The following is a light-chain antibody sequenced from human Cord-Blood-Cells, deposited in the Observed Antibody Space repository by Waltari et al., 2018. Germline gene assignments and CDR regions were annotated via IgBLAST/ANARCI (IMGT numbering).Light chain of an antibody. CDR1: SGSISSNY. CDR2: EDN. J-gene: IGLJ2*01. Sequence: NFMLTQPHSVSASPGNTVTISCTRSSGSISSNYVPWYQQRPGSSPTTVIYEDNQRPSGVPDRFSGSIDSSSNSASLTIAGLKSEDEADYYCQSYDSSNVVFGGGTKLTVL. CDR3: QSYDSSNVV. V-gene: IGLV6-57*01.